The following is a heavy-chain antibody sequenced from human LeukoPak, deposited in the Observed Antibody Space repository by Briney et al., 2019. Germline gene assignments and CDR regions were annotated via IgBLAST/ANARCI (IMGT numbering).Heavy chain of an antibody. CDR2: IYFRGDT. V-gene: IGHV4-59*08. D-gene: IGHD4-11*01. J-gene: IGHJ4*02. CDR1: GGSISNYY. Sequence: PSETLSLTCTVSGGSISNYYWSWIRQPPGRCLEWIGYIYFRGDTKYNPSLKSRVTISVDTSKNQFSLEVSSVTAADTAVYFCARHPYSNFVLDYWGQGSLVTVSS. CDR3: ARHPYSNFVLDY.